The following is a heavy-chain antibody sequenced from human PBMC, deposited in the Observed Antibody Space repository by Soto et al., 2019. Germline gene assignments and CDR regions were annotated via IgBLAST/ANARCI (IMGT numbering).Heavy chain of an antibody. J-gene: IGHJ4*02. CDR1: GFTFSSYW. CDR3: ASLSRYFDWVRDPYFDY. V-gene: IGHV3-7*05. Sequence: EVQLVESGGGLVQPGGSLRLSCAASGFTFSSYWMSWVRQAPGKGLEWVANIKQDGSEKYYVDSVKGRFTISRDNAKNSLYLQMNSLRADDTAVYYCASLSRYFDWVRDPYFDYWGQGTLVTVSS. D-gene: IGHD3-9*01. CDR2: IKQDGSEK.